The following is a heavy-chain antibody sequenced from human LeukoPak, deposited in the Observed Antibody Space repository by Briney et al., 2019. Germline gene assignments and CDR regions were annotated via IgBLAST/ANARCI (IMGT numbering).Heavy chain of an antibody. J-gene: IGHJ3*02. CDR2: IYPGDSDT. D-gene: IGHD3-22*01. CDR3: ARRYYYDNSGYYPGVSDAFDI. Sequence: GESLKISCKGSGYSFTSYWIGWVRQMPGKGLEWMGIIYPGDSDTRYSPSFQGQVTISADKSISTAYLQWSSLKASDTAMYYCARRYYYDNSGYYPGVSDAFDIWGRGTMVTVSS. CDR1: GYSFTSYW. V-gene: IGHV5-51*01.